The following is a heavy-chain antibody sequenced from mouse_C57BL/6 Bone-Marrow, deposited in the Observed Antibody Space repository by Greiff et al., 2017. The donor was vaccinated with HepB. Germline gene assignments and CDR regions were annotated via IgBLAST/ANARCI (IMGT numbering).Heavy chain of an antibody. CDR1: GFTFSSYG. Sequence: EVKLMESGGDLVKPGGSLKLSCAASGFTFSSYGMSWVRQTPDKRLEWVATISSGGSYTYYPDSVKGRFTISRYNAKHTLYLQMSSLKSEDTAMYYCASSNWYYFDYWGQGTTLTVSS. V-gene: IGHV5-6*01. D-gene: IGHD4-1*01. J-gene: IGHJ2*01. CDR2: ISSGGSYT. CDR3: ASSNWYYFDY.